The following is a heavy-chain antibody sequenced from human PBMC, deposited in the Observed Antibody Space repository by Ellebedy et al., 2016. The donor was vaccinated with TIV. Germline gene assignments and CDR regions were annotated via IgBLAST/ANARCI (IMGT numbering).Heavy chain of an antibody. CDR3: AREAPMTTVTTRLYNWFDP. V-gene: IGHV1-2*02. J-gene: IGHJ5*02. CDR2: INPNSGGT. D-gene: IGHD4-17*01. CDR1: GYTFTSYY. Sequence: ASVKVSCXASGYTFTSYYMHWVRQAPGQGLEWMGWINPNSGGTNYAQKFQGRVTMTRDTSISTAYMELSRLRSDDTAVYYCAREAPMTTVTTRLYNWFDPWGQGTLVTVSS.